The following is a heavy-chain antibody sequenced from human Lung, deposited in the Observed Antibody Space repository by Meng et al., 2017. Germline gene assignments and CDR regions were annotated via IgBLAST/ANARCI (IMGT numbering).Heavy chain of an antibody. CDR1: GYTFTNYA. J-gene: IGHJ4*02. D-gene: IGHD2-21*01. CDR3: ARDIVVTFGELTTLDS. V-gene: IGHV1-3*01. CDR2: INACSENT. Sequence: QVHLVQSGAEVKKPGASVKVSCKASGYTFTNYAMHWVRQAPGQGLEWMGWINACSENTEYSQKFQGRVTLTRDTSATTAYMELRSLKSEDTAIYYCARDIVVTFGELTTLDSWGQGTLVTVSS.